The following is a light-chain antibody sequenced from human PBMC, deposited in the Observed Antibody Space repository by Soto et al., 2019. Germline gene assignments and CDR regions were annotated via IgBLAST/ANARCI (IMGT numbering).Light chain of an antibody. CDR3: QQYETFPRT. CDR1: QSLSSNY. V-gene: IGKV3-20*01. J-gene: IGKJ1*01. CDR2: GAS. Sequence: EIVLTQSPGTLSLSPGDRATLPCRASQSLSSNYFAWYQQKPGQSPRLLIYGASRRATDIPPRFSGSGSGTDFTLTITRLESADFAVYFCQQYETFPRTFGQGTKVEVQ.